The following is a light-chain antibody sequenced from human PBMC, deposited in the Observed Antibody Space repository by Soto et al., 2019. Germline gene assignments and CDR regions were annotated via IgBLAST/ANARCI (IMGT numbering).Light chain of an antibody. J-gene: IGKJ4*01. CDR2: AAS. Sequence: DIQMTQSPSSLSASVGDRVTITCRASQGIRNDLGWYQQKPGKAPKRLIYAASSLQSGVQSRFSGSGSETEFNLTIRSLQPKDFPTYYGLQHNNYALTFGGGTKVEIK. CDR3: LQHNNYALT. V-gene: IGKV1-17*01. CDR1: QGIRND.